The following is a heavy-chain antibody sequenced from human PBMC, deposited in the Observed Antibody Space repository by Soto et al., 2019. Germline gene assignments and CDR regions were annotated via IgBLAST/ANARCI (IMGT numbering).Heavy chain of an antibody. D-gene: IGHD3-10*01. CDR1: GGTFSSYA. CDR2: IIPIFGTA. CDR3: ARGYWFGELLATATYFDY. J-gene: IGHJ4*02. V-gene: IGHV1-69*13. Sequence: ASVKVSCKASGGTFSSYAISWVRQAPGQGLEWMGGIIPIFGTANYAQKFQGRVTITADESTSTAYMELSSLRSEDTAVYYCARGYWFGELLATATYFDYWGQGTLVTVS.